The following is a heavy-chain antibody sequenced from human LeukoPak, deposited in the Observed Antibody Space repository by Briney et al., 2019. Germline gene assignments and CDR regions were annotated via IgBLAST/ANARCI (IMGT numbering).Heavy chain of an antibody. CDR2: INPNSGGT. V-gene: IGHV1-2*02. D-gene: IGHD2-21*01. CDR3: AREHIDIVGTPWDY. CDR1: GYTFTDYY. J-gene: IGHJ4*02. Sequence: ASVKVSCKASGYTFTDYYMHWVRQAPGQGLEWMGWINPNSGGTNYAQKFQGRVTMTRDTSISTAYMELSRLRSDDTAVYYCAREHIDIVGTPWDYWGQGTLVTVSS.